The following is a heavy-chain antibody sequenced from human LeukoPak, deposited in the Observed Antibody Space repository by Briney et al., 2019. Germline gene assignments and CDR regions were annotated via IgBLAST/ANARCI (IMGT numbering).Heavy chain of an antibody. D-gene: IGHD5-12*01. CDR1: GFTFSSYA. V-gene: IGHV3-30-3*01. CDR2: ISYDGSNK. J-gene: IGHJ4*02. CDR3: ARDFRSGYSGYVD. Sequence: GGSLRLSCADSGFTFSSYAMHWVRQAPGKGLEWVAVISYDGSNKYYADSVKGRFTISRDNSKNTLYLQMNSLRAEDTAVYYCARDFRSGYSGYVDWGQGTLVTVSS.